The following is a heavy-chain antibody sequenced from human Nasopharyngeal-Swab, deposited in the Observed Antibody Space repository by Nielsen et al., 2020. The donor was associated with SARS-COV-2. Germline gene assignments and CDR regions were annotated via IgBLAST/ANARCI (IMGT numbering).Heavy chain of an antibody. D-gene: IGHD1-26*01. J-gene: IGHJ4*02. CDR2: IRSKAYGGTT. CDR1: GFTFGDYA. Sequence: GESLKISCTASGFTFGDYAMSWVRQAPGKGLEWVGFIRSKAYGGTTEYAASVKGRFTISRDDSKNSLYLQMNSLKTEDTAVYYCARGGDSGSYYFDYWGQGTLVTVSS. CDR3: ARGGDSGSYYFDY. V-gene: IGHV3-49*04.